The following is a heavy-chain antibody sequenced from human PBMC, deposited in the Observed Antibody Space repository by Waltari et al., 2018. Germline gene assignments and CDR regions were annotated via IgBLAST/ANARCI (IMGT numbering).Heavy chain of an antibody. CDR1: GYTFTSYY. V-gene: IGHV1-46*01. J-gene: IGHJ6*02. CDR3: AREESPTGAETYYYGMDV. D-gene: IGHD7-27*01. CDR2: INPSGGST. Sequence: QVQLVQSGAEVKKPGASVKVSCKASGYTFTSYYMHWVRQAPGQGLEWMGIINPSGGSTSYAQKFQGRVTMTRDTSTSTFYMELSSLRSEDTAVYYCAREESPTGAETYYYGMDVWGQGTTVTVSS.